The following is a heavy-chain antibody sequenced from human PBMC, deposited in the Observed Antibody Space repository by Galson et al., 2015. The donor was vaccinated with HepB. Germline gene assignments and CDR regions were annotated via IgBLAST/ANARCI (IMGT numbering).Heavy chain of an antibody. J-gene: IGHJ4*02. CDR2: IWYDGYNK. CDR3: ARGRSSSYVFDH. CDR1: GFTFRSYG. D-gene: IGHD6-13*01. Sequence: SLRLSCAASGFTFRSYGIHWVRQAPGKGLEWVAVIWYDGYNKYYADSVKGRFTISRDNSKNTLSLQMNSLGAEDTAVYYCARGRSSSYVFDHWGQGTLVTVSS. V-gene: IGHV3-33*01.